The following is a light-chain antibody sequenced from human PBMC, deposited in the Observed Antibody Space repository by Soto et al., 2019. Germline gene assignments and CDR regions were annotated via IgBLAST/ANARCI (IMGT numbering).Light chain of an antibody. V-gene: IGKV3-20*01. J-gene: IGKJ1*01. CDR1: QSVSSSY. Sequence: LSPCPSPLSLSPGERATLSCSATQSVSSSYLAWYQQKPGQAPRLLIYGASSRATGIPERFSGSGSGTDFTLTISSLEPDDFAVYYCQQYDNWPRTFGQGTKVDIK. CDR3: QQYDNWPRT. CDR2: GAS.